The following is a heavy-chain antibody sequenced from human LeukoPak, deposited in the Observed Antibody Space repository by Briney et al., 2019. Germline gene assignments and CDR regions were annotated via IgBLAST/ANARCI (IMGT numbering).Heavy chain of an antibody. J-gene: IGHJ5*02. V-gene: IGHV4-59*01. D-gene: IGHD3-3*01. CDR1: GGSISSYY. Sequence: SETLSLTCTVSGGSISSYYWSWIRQPPGKGLEWIGYIYYSGSTNYNPSLKSRVTISVDTSKNQFSLKLSSVTAADTAVYYCARDLGGHYEFWPFDPWGQGTLVTVSS. CDR3: ARDLGGHYEFWPFDP. CDR2: IYYSGST.